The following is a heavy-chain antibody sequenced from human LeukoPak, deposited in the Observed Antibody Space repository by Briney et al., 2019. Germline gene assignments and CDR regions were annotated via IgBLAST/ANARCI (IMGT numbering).Heavy chain of an antibody. J-gene: IGHJ4*02. CDR2: IYTSGGT. V-gene: IGHV4-4*09. CDR3: ARLTRLSTSPDRYYLDY. Sequence: SETLSLTCTVSGDSISSYYWSWLRQPPGKGLEWIGYIYTSGGTNYIPSLKGRVTISIGTSKNQFSLKLSSVTAADSAVYYCARLTRLSTSPDRYYLDYWGQGTLVTVSS. D-gene: IGHD6-6*01. CDR1: GDSISSYY.